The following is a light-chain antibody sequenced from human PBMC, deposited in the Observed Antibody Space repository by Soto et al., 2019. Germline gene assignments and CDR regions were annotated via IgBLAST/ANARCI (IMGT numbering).Light chain of an antibody. CDR2: EVN. CDR1: SSDVGGYNY. CDR3: SSYAGSSNV. V-gene: IGLV2-8*01. Sequence: QSALTQPPSASGSPGKSVAISCTGTSSDVGGYNYVSWYQQHPGKAPKLMIYEVNKRPSGVPDRFSGSKSGNTASLTVSGLQAEDEADYYCSSYAGSSNVVGTGTKLTVL. J-gene: IGLJ1*01.